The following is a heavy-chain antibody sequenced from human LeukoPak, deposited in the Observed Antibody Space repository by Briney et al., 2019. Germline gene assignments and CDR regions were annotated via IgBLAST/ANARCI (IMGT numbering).Heavy chain of an antibody. CDR2: INWNGGST. CDR3: AYDSSGTNYFDY. CDR1: GFTFDDYG. J-gene: IGHJ4*02. V-gene: IGHV3-20*04. D-gene: IGHD3-22*01. Sequence: GGSLRLSCAASGFTFDDYGMSWVRQAPGKGLEWVSGINWNGGSTGYADSVKGRFTISRDNSKNSLYLQMNSLRTEDTALYYCAYDSSGTNYFDYWGQGTLVTVSS.